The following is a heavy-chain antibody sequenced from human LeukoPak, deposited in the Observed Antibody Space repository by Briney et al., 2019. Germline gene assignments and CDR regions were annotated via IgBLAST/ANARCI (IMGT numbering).Heavy chain of an antibody. V-gene: IGHV1-69*05. Sequence: SVKVSCKASGGTFSSYAISWVRLAPGQGLEWMGGIIPIFGTANYAQKFQGRVTITTDESTSTAYMELSSLRSEDTAVYYCARARRGMATRYYYYYMDVWGKGTTVNVSS. D-gene: IGHD5-24*01. CDR2: IIPIFGTA. CDR3: ARARRGMATRYYYYYMDV. J-gene: IGHJ6*03. CDR1: GGTFSSYA.